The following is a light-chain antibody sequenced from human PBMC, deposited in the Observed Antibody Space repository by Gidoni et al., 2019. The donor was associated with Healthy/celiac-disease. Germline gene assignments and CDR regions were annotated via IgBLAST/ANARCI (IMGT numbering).Light chain of an antibody. CDR2: AAS. J-gene: IGKJ1*01. Sequence: DIQMSQSPSSLSASVGDRVTITCRASQSISSYLNLYQQKPGKAPKLLIYAASSLQSGVPSRFSGSGSGTDFTLTISSLQPEDFATYYYQQSYSTPQTFGQGTKVEIK. CDR1: QSISSY. V-gene: IGKV1-39*01. CDR3: QQSYSTPQT.